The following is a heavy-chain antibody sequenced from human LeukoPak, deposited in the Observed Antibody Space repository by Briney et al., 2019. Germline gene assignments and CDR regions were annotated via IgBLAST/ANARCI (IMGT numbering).Heavy chain of an antibody. D-gene: IGHD6-13*01. CDR2: IHHDGRNK. J-gene: IGHJ4*02. V-gene: IGHV3-30*02. CDR3: AKPTDGGPAAAGLDY. CDR1: GFTFSSYG. Sequence: GGSLRLSCEASGFTFSSYGMQWVRQAPGKGLEWVAYIHHDGRNKYYADSVKGRFTISRDNSKNTLYLQMSSLRAEDTAVYYCAKPTDGGPAAAGLDYWDQGTLVTVSS.